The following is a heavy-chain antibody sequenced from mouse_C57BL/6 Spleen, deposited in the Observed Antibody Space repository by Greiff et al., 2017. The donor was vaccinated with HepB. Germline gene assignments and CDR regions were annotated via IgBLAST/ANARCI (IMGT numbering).Heavy chain of an antibody. Sequence: VQLQQSGAELVRPGTSVKMSCKASGYTFTNYWIGWAKQRPGHGLEWIGDIYPGGGYTNYNEKFKGKATLTADKSSSTAYMQFSSLTSEDSAIYYCARSTLPNAMDYWGQGTSVTVSS. CDR2: IYPGGGYT. CDR3: ARSTLPNAMDY. J-gene: IGHJ4*01. V-gene: IGHV1-63*01. D-gene: IGHD5-5*01. CDR1: GYTFTNYW.